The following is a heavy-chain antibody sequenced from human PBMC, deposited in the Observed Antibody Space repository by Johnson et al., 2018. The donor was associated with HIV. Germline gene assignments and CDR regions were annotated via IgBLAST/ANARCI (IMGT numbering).Heavy chain of an antibody. D-gene: IGHD1-26*01. J-gene: IGHJ3*01. CDR3: ARESANSGRYSGAFDV. CDR2: IRFNGSHK. Sequence: QVQLVESGGGVVQPGGSLRLSCSASRFTFSYYGMHWVRQAPGKGLEWVTFIRFNGSHKYYADSVKGRFTVSRDSSKNTLYLQMNSLRVEDTAVYYCARESANSGRYSGAFDVWGQGTMVIVSS. V-gene: IGHV3-30*02. CDR1: RFTFSYYG.